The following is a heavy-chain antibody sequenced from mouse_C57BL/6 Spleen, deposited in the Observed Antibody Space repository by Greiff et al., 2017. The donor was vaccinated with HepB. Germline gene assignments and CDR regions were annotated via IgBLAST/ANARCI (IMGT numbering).Heavy chain of an antibody. J-gene: IGHJ2*01. V-gene: IGHV1-82*01. CDR2: IYPGDGDT. CDR3: ARGATVVAKDFDY. D-gene: IGHD1-1*01. CDR1: GYAFSSSW. Sequence: QVHVKQSGPELVKPGASVKISCKASGYAFSSSWMNWVKQRPGKGLEWIGRIYPGDGDTNYNGKFKGKATLTADKSSSTAYMQLSSLTSEDSAVYFCARGATVVAKDFDYWGQGTTLTVSS.